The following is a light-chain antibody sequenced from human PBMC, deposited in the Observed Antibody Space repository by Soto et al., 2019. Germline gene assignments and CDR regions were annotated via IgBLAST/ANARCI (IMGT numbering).Light chain of an antibody. Sequence: DIQMSQSPSSLSASVGDRVTITCRGSQNIRNYLNWYQQRPGKTPNLLVYAASNLRSGVPSRFSGSGSGTDSTLTISSLQPEDFATYYCQQLHSTSSYTFGQGTRVDIK. CDR2: AAS. V-gene: IGKV1-39*01. J-gene: IGKJ2*01. CDR3: QQLHSTSSYT. CDR1: QNIRNY.